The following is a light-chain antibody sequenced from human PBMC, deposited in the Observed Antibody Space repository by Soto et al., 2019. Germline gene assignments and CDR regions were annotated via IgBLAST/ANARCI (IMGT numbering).Light chain of an antibody. J-gene: IGKJ1*01. V-gene: IGKV1-5*03. Sequence: DIQMTQSPSTLSASVGDRVTITCRASQSISSWFAWYQQTQGKAPKLLIYKASSGEGGVPSRFSGSGSGTEFTLTSSSLQPDDFATYYCQQYNSYPTFDQGTKVEIK. CDR2: KAS. CDR3: QQYNSYPT. CDR1: QSISSW.